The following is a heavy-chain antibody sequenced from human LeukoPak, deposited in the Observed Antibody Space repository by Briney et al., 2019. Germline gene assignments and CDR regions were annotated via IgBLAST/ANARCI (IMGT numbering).Heavy chain of an antibody. CDR3: AKDRSVGTYYTFDH. D-gene: IGHD1-26*01. CDR2: ISGSGVMT. V-gene: IGHV3-23*01. CDR1: GFTFSDYA. J-gene: IGHJ4*02. Sequence: PGGPLRLSCAASGFTFSDYAMTWVRQAPGKGLEWVATISGSGVMTYYADSVKGRFTVSGDNSKNTLYLQMSSLTAADTAVYYCAKDRSVGTYYTFDHWGQGTLVTVSS.